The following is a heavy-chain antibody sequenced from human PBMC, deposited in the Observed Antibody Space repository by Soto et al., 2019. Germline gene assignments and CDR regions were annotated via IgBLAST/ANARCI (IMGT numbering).Heavy chain of an antibody. V-gene: IGHV3-30-3*01. CDR2: ISYDGSNK. CDR3: ARPTEWLPPYYFDY. J-gene: IGHJ4*02. CDR1: GFTFSSYA. D-gene: IGHD3-3*01. Sequence: GGSLRLSCAASGFTFSSYAMHWVRQAPGKGLEWVAVISYDGSNKYYADSVKGRFTISRDNSKNTLYLQMNSLRAEDTAVYYCARPTEWLPPYYFDYWGQGTLVTVSS.